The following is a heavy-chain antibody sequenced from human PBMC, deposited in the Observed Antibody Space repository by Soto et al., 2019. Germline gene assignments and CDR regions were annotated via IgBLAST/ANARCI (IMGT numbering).Heavy chain of an antibody. Sequence: QVTVKESGPVLVKPTETLTLTCTVSGFSLSNAGLGVSWIRQPPGKALEWLAHIFSNDEKSYSTSLKSRLTTSXHXXKIQVVLTMTNMDPVDTATYYCASTYSTSWYWFDPWGQGTLVTVSS. V-gene: IGHV2-26*04. D-gene: IGHD6-13*01. CDR2: IFSNDEK. CDR1: GFSLSNAGLG. CDR3: ASTYSTSWYWFDP. J-gene: IGHJ5*02.